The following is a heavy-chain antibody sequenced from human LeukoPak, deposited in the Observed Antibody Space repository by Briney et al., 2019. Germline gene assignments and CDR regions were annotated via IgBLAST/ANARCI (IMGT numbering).Heavy chain of an antibody. V-gene: IGHV3-23*01. J-gene: IGHJ4*02. Sequence: GGSLRLSCAASGFTFSSYAMSWVRQAPGKGLEWVSAISGSGGSTYYADSVKGRFTISRDNSKNTLYLQMNSLRAEDTAVYYCAERDYGDYEVPFDYWGQGTLVTVSS. D-gene: IGHD4-17*01. CDR3: AERDYGDYEVPFDY. CDR2: ISGSGGST. CDR1: GFTFSSYA.